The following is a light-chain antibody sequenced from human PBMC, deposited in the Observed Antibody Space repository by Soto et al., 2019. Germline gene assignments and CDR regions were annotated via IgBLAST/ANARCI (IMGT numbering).Light chain of an antibody. CDR1: SSDVGAYNY. CDR3: SSFTRSNSYV. J-gene: IGLJ1*01. Sequence: QSALNQPASVSGSPGQSITISCTGTSSDVGAYNYVSWYQQHPGKVPKLMIYDVSDRPSGVSNRFSGSKSGNTASLTISGLQAEDEADYYCSSFTRSNSYVFGTGTKVTVL. V-gene: IGLV2-14*03. CDR2: DVS.